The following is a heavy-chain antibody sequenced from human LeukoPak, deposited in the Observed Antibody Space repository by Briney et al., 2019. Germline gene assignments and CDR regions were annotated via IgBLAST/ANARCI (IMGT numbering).Heavy chain of an antibody. J-gene: IGHJ4*02. CDR2: INPNGGDT. CDR1: GYTFTAYY. CDR3: ARGIAVAGLDY. V-gene: IGHV1-2*02. D-gene: IGHD6-19*01. Sequence: ASVKVSCKASGYTFTAYYLHWVRQAPGQGLEWMGRINPNGGDTKYAQKFQGRVTMTRDTSISTAYMELSRLRSDDTAVYYCARGIAVAGLDYWGQGTLVTVSS.